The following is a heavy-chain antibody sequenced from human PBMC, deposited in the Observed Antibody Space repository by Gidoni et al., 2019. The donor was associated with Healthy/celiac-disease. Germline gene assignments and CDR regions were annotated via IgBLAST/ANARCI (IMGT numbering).Heavy chain of an antibody. D-gene: IGHD2-15*01. CDR3: ERGGLDAFDI. J-gene: IGHJ3*02. CDR2: IYYSGST. Sequence: QLQLQESGPGLVKPSETLSLTCTASGGSISSSSYYWGWIRQPPGKGLEWIGSIYYSGSTYYNPSLKSRVTISVDTSKNQFSLKLSSVTAADTAVYYCERGGLDAFDIWGQGTMVTVSS. V-gene: IGHV4-39*01. CDR1: GGSISSSSYY.